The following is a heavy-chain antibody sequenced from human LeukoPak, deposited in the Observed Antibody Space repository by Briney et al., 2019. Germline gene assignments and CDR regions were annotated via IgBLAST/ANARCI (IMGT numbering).Heavy chain of an antibody. CDR2: ITSTSIYI. V-gene: IGHV3-21*01. J-gene: IGHJ4*02. CDR3: ARGSVESGYGLDY. Sequence: GGSLRLSCAASGFTFDDYAMHWVRQAPGKGLEWVSSITSTSIYIYYIDSVKGRFTISRDNAKNSLYLQMNSLGAEDTAVYYCARGSVESGYGLDYWGQGTLVTVSS. CDR1: GFTFDDYA. D-gene: IGHD5-12*01.